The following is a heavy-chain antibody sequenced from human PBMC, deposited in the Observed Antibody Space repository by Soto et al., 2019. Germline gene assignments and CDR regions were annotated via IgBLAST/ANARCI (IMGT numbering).Heavy chain of an antibody. Sequence: QLVQSGGEVKKPGASVKVSCKAPRDTFTSYYINWVRQAPGQGLEWMGVINPHGGSTAYAQKFKGRVTLTRDTSASTVYMEVSSLTSEETAMYYCARSSGGNVGIIREGTNWFAPWGQGTLVTVS. CDR2: INPHGGST. CDR3: ARSSGGNVGIIREGTNWFAP. CDR1: RDTFTSYY. V-gene: IGHV1-46*01. D-gene: IGHD3-16*01. J-gene: IGHJ5*02.